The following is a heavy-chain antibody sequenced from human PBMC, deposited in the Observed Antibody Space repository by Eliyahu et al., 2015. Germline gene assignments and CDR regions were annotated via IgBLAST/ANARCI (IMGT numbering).Heavy chain of an antibody. V-gene: IGHV3-23*01. J-gene: IGHJ6*02. CDR2: ISNGGVT. CDR1: GFPFSNYA. CDR3: ARYYGLDV. Sequence: EMQLMESGGGXVQPGGSXRLSXAXSGFPFSNYAMSWVRRTPGKGLEWVSAISNGGVTSYADSVKGRFIISRDNSKNTLYLQMNSLRVEDTASYYCARYYGLDVWGQGTTVTVSS.